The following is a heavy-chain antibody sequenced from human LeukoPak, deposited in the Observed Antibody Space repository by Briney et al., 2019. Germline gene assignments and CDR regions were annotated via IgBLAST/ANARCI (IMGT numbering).Heavy chain of an antibody. J-gene: IGHJ3*02. Sequence: GGSLRLSCAASGFTFSSYSMNWVRQAPGKGLEWVSSISSSSSYIYYADSVKGRFTISRDNAKNPLYLQMNSLRAEDTAVYYCARDRDSSGYLAFDIWGQGTMVTVSS. CDR1: GFTFSSYS. V-gene: IGHV3-21*01. CDR3: ARDRDSSGYLAFDI. CDR2: ISSSSSYI. D-gene: IGHD3-22*01.